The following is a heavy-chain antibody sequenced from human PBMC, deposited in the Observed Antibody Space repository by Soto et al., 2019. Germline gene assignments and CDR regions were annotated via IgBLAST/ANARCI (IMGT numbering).Heavy chain of an antibody. Sequence: QVQLVESGGGVVQPGRSLRLSCAASGFTFSSYGMHWVRQAPGKGLEWVAVISYDGSNKYYADSVKGRFTISRDNSKITLYLQMNSLRAEDTAVNYCAKDLGEEQWLVPLDYWGQGTLFTVSS. CDR2: ISYDGSNK. CDR3: AKDLGEEQWLVPLDY. D-gene: IGHD6-19*01. J-gene: IGHJ4*02. V-gene: IGHV3-30*18. CDR1: GFTFSSYG.